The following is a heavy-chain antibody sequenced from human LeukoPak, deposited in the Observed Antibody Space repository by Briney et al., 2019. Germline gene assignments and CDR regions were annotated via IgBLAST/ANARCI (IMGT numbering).Heavy chain of an antibody. CDR2: INPNSGGT. D-gene: IGHD2-21*02. CDR3: ARYLGVTSWFDP. CDR1: GYTFTDYY. V-gene: IGHV1-2*02. Sequence: ASVKVSCKASGYTFTDYYMHWVRQAPGQGVEWMGWINPNSGGTTYSQKFQDRVTMARDTSISTAYMELSRLTSDDTAVYYCARYLGVTSWFDPWGQGTLVTVSS. J-gene: IGHJ5*02.